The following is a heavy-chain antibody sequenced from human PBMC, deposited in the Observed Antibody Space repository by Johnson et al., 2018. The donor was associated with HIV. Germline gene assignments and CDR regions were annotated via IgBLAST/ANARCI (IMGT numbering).Heavy chain of an antibody. V-gene: IGHV3-23*04. D-gene: IGHD6-6*01. CDR2: ASGSGGTT. CDR3: ARVRRQLVRLSAFDI. Sequence: VQLVESGGGLVQPGGSLRLSCAASVFTFSSYAVSWVRQAPGKGLEWVSGASGSGGTTYYADSVKGRFTISRDNARDTLYLQMNSLRAEDTAVYFCARVRRQLVRLSAFDIWGQGTLVTVSS. J-gene: IGHJ3*02. CDR1: VFTFSSYA.